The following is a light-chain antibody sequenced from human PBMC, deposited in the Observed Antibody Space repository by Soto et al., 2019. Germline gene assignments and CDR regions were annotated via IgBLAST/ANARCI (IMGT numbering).Light chain of an antibody. J-gene: IGKJ5*01. CDR2: DAS. CDR3: QQRSNWPPIT. CDR1: QSVSSY. V-gene: IGKV3-11*01. Sequence: IVLTQSPATLSLSPWERAPRSCRGSQSVSSYLAWYQQKPGQAPRLLIYDASNRATGIPARFSGSGSGTDFTLTISSLEPEDFAVYYCQQRSNWPPITFGQGTRLEIK.